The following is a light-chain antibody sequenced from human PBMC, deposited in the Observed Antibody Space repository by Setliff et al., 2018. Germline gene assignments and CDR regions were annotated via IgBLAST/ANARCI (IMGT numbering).Light chain of an antibody. J-gene: IGLJ1*01. V-gene: IGLV1-44*01. Sequence: QSALTQPPSASGTPGQRVTISCSGSSSNIGSNTVNWYQQLPGTAPKLLMHSNNQRPSGVPDRFSGSKSGTSASLAISGLQSEDEADYYCAAWDAKLSAYVFGIGTKV. CDR2: SNN. CDR3: AAWDAKLSAYV. CDR1: SSNIGSNT.